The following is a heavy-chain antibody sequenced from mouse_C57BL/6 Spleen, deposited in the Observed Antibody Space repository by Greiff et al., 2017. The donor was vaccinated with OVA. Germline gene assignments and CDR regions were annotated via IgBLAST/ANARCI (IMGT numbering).Heavy chain of an antibody. V-gene: IGHV1-5*01. Sequence: VQLQQSGTVLARPGASVKMSCKTSGYTFTSSWMHWVKQRPGQGLEWIGAIYPGTSDTSYNQKFKGKAKLTAVTSASTAYMELSSLTNEDSAVYYCTRGGWSSYAMDYWGQGTSVTVSS. CDR3: TRGGWSSYAMDY. CDR1: GYTFTSSW. J-gene: IGHJ4*01. CDR2: IYPGTSDT. D-gene: IGHD2-3*01.